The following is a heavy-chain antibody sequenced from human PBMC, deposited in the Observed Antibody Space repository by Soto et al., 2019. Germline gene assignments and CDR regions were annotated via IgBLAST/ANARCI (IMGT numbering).Heavy chain of an antibody. V-gene: IGHV1-18*01. CDR2: ISAHNGNT. Sequence: ASVKVSCKASGYTFTTYGISWVRQAPGQGLEWMAWISAHNGNTIYAQEFQGRLTMTTDTSTTTAYMELMSLRSDDTAVYYCARDQLYYGMDVWGQGTTVTVSS. J-gene: IGHJ6*02. CDR3: ARDQLYYGMDV. CDR1: GYTFTTYG. D-gene: IGHD1-1*01.